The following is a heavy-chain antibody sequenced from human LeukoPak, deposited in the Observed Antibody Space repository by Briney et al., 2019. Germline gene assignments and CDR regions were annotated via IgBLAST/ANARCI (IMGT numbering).Heavy chain of an antibody. CDR2: IGGSGART. J-gene: IGHJ4*02. V-gene: IGHV3-23*01. CDR1: GFTFNNYV. Sequence: GGSLRLSCAASGFTFNNYVVSWVRQAPGKGLEWVSTIGGSGARTYYADSVRGRFTISRDNSKNTVYLQLNSLRGEDTAVYYCAKDLVSGDWYWRGFDSWGQGTLVTVSS. CDR3: AKDLVSGDWYWRGFDS. D-gene: IGHD6-19*01.